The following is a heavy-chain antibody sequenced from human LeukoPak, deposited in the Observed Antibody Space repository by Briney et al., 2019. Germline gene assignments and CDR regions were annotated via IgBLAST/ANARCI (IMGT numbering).Heavy chain of an antibody. Sequence: SETLSLTCTVSGYSISSGYYWGWIRQPPGKGLEWIGSIYHSGSTYYNPSLKSRVTISVDTSKNQFSLKLSSVTAADTAVYYCARAGGRGASRAIDYWGQGTLVTVSS. V-gene: IGHV4-38-2*02. J-gene: IGHJ4*02. CDR3: ARAGGRGASRAIDY. CDR2: IYHSGST. CDR1: GYSISSGYY. D-gene: IGHD2-2*01.